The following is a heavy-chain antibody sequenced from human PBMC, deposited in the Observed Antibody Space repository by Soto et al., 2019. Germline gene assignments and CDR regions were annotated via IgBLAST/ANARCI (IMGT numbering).Heavy chain of an antibody. J-gene: IGHJ6*03. CDR2: IYPGDSDT. V-gene: IGHV5-51*03. CDR1: GYSFTSYW. D-gene: IGHD2-15*01. CDR3: ARFRVVVVAARGYYYYMDV. Sequence: EVQLVQSGAEVKKPGESLKISCKGSGYSFTSYWIGWVRQMPGKGLEWMGIIYPGDSDTRYSPSFQGQVTISADKSISTAYLQWSSLKASDTAMYYCARFRVVVVAARGYYYYMDVWGKGTTVTVSS.